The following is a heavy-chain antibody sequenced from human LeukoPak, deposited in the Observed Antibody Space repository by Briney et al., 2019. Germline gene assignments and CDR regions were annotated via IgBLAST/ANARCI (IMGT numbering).Heavy chain of an antibody. CDR3: ARGRQDVTMIVVVMTAVSYYLDV. D-gene: IGHD3-22*01. CDR1: GGSFSGYY. Sequence: TPSETLSLTCAVYGGSFSGYYWTWIRQTPEKGLEWIGEMNPSGSTNYNPSLKSRVTISVDTSKNQFSLELSSVTAADTAVYYCARGRQDVTMIVVVMTAVSYYLDVRGKGTTVTVS. J-gene: IGHJ6*03. CDR2: MNPSGST. V-gene: IGHV4-34*01.